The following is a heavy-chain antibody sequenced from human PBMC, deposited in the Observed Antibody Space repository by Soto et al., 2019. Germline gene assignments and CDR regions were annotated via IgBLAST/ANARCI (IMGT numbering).Heavy chain of an antibody. CDR2: ITHSGGI. J-gene: IGHJ2*01. CDR3: ARLFAGATGNWYFDL. CDR1: GGSFSGYY. Sequence: PSETLSLTCAVYGGSFSGYYLSWVRQPPGKGLEWIGEITHSGGINYNPSLKSRVTMSLDTSKNQFSLRLNSVSDADTAVYYCARLFAGATGNWYFDLWGRGTLVTVSS. V-gene: IGHV4-34*01. D-gene: IGHD1-1*01.